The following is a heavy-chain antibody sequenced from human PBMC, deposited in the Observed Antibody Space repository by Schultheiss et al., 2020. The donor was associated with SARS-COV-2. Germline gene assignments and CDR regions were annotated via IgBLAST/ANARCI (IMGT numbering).Heavy chain of an antibody. D-gene: IGHD6-13*01. CDR3: ARGLSSSWQIVEN. J-gene: IGHJ4*02. V-gene: IGHV3-21*03. CDR1: GFTFSSYA. Sequence: GGSLRLSCSASGFTFSSYAMHWVRQAPGKGLEWVSSISHSSTFIYYAASVKGRFTISRDNSKNTLYLQMNSLRAEDTAVYYCARGLSSSWQIVENWGQGTLVTVSS. CDR2: ISHSSTFI.